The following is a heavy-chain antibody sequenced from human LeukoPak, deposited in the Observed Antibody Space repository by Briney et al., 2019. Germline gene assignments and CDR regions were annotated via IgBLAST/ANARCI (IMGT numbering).Heavy chain of an antibody. CDR1: GFTFSDYY. Sequence: PGGSLRLSCAASGFTFSDYYMSWIRQAPGKGLEWVSYISSSGSTIYYADSVKGRFTISRDNAKNSLYLQMNSLGAEDTAVYYCAVGYCSSTSCYTARPFDYWGQGTLVTVSS. D-gene: IGHD2-2*02. J-gene: IGHJ4*02. CDR3: AVGYCSSTSCYTARPFDY. CDR2: ISSSGSTI. V-gene: IGHV3-11*04.